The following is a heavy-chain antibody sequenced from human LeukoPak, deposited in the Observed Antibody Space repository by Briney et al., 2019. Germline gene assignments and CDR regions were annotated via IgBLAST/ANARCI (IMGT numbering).Heavy chain of an antibody. V-gene: IGHV4-30-2*01. J-gene: IGHJ4*02. D-gene: IGHD3-22*01. CDR2: IYHSGST. CDR1: GGSISSGGYS. Sequence: SQTLSLTCAVSGGSISSGGYSWSWIRQPPGKGLEWIGYIYHSGSTYYNPSLKSRVTISVDRSKNQSSLKLSSVTAADTAAYYCARGGNYDSSGYYYDFDYWGQGTLVTVSS. CDR3: ARGGNYDSSGYYYDFDY.